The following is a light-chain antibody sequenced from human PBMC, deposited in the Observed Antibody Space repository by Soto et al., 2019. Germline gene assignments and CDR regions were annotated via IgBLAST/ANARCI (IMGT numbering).Light chain of an antibody. V-gene: IGKV3-11*01. J-gene: IGKJ5*01. CDR2: DAS. CDR1: QSVSSY. CDR3: QQRSNWPPMVT. Sequence: EFVLTQSPATLSLSPGERATLSCRASQSVSSYLAWYQQKPGQAPRLLIYDASNRATGIPARFSGSGSGTDFTLTISSLEPEDFAVYYCQQRSNWPPMVTFGQGTRLEI.